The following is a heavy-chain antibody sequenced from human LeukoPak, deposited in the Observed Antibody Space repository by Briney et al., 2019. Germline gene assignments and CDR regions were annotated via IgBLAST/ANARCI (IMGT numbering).Heavy chain of an antibody. CDR2: IDSDGSRT. CDR3: SVVAGAAPH. Sequence: GGSLRLSCAASGFTFSGYWMYWVRQAPGEGLVWVSRIDSDGSRTTYADSVKGRFTISRDNAKNTLYLQMNSLSPEDTAVYYCSVVAGAAPHWGQGTLVTVSS. V-gene: IGHV3-74*01. J-gene: IGHJ4*02. D-gene: IGHD2-15*01. CDR1: GFTFSGYW.